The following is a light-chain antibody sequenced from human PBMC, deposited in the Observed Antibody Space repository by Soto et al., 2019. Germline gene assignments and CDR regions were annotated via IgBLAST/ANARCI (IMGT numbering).Light chain of an antibody. CDR1: QSVSSN. Sequence: MTQSPATLSVSPGERATLSCRASQSVSSNLAWYQQKPGQAPRLLIYGASTRATGIPARFSGSGSGTEFTLTISSLQSEDFAVYYCQQYNNWPLTFGGGTKVDI. CDR2: GAS. V-gene: IGKV3-15*01. J-gene: IGKJ4*01. CDR3: QQYNNWPLT.